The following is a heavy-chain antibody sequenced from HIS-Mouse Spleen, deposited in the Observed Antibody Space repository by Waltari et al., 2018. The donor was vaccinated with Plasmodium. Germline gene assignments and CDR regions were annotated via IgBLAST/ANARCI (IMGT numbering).Heavy chain of an antibody. CDR1: GFTFSGYW. CDR2: RNEEGSEK. V-gene: IGHV3-7*01. CDR3: ASSWYWYFDL. Sequence: EVQLVESGGGWVQPGGSLRLSCAASGFTFSGYWMSWVRQAPGKGLEWVANRNEEGSEKYDVDSGKGRFTISRDNAKNSLYLQMNSLRAEDTAVYYCASSWYWYFDLWGRGTLVTVSS. D-gene: IGHD6-13*01. J-gene: IGHJ2*01.